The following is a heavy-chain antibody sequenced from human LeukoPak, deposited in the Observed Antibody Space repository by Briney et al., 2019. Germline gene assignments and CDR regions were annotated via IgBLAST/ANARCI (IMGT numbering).Heavy chain of an antibody. CDR1: GGSISSYY. J-gene: IGHJ4*02. Sequence: PSETLSLTCTVSGGSISSYYWSWIRQTPGKGLEWIGCIYYSGSTNSNPSLKSRVTISVDTSKNQFSLKLSSVTAADTAVYYCARQSRRGVAATELDYWGQGTLVTASS. V-gene: IGHV4-59*08. D-gene: IGHD2-15*01. CDR3: ARQSRRGVAATELDY. CDR2: IYYSGST.